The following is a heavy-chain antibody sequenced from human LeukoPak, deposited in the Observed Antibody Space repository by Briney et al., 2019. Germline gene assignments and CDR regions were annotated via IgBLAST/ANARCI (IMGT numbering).Heavy chain of an antibody. CDR1: GFTFSDYA. Sequence: PGGSLRLSCAASGFTFSDYAMSWVRQAPGKGLEWVSAVSGSGRSTYYADSVKGRFTISRDTSKNTLYLQMNSLRAEDTAVYYCASGYSSGWYYFDYWGQGTLVTVSP. J-gene: IGHJ4*02. CDR2: VSGSGRST. V-gene: IGHV3-23*01. CDR3: ASGYSSGWYYFDY. D-gene: IGHD6-19*01.